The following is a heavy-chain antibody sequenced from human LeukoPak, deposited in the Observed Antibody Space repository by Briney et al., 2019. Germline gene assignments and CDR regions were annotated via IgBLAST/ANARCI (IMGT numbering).Heavy chain of an antibody. CDR3: ARGGGDYYDSSGFSYYYYGMDV. CDR2: FDPEDGET. Sequence: ASVKVSCKVSGYTLTELSMHWVRQAPGKGLEWMGGFDPEDGETIYAQKFQGRVTMTEDTSTDTAYMELSSLRSEDTAVYYCARGGGDYYDSSGFSYYYYGMDVWGQGTTVTVSS. J-gene: IGHJ6*02. D-gene: IGHD3-22*01. V-gene: IGHV1-24*01. CDR1: GYTLTELS.